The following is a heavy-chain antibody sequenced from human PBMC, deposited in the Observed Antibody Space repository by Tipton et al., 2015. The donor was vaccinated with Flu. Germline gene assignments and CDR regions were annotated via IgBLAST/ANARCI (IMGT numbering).Heavy chain of an antibody. V-gene: IGHV4-39*01. CDR2: IYYTGTT. J-gene: IGHJ4*02. CDR1: GGSITSTDYY. D-gene: IGHD6-25*01. CDR3: ARSRLLRVFDY. Sequence: TLSLTCTVSGGSITSTDYYWGWIRQPPGKGLEWVASIYYTGTTYYTPSLKSRLSISVDTSKNQFSLKLTSVTAADSAVYFCARSRLLRVFDYWGQGTLVAGSS.